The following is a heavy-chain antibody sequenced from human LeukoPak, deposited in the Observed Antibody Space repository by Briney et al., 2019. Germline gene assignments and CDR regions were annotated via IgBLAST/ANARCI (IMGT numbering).Heavy chain of an antibody. D-gene: IGHD6-19*01. CDR3: ARTASSGYYFDY. J-gene: IGHJ4*02. CDR2: ISYDGSNK. V-gene: IGHV3-30*03. CDR1: GFTFSSYG. Sequence: GGSLRLSCAASGFTFSSYGMHWVRQAPGKGLEWVAVISYDGSNKYYADSVKGRFTISRDNSKNTLYLQMNSLRAEDTAAYYCARTASSGYYFDYWGQGTLVTVSS.